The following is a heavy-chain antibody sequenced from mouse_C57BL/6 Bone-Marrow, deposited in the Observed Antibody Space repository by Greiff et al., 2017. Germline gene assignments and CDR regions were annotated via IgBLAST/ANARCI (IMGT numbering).Heavy chain of an antibody. V-gene: IGHV1-52*01. Sequence: QVQLQQPGAELVRPGSSVKLSCKASGYTFTSYWMHWVKQRPIQGLEWIGNIDPSDSETHYNQKFKDKATLTVDKSSSTAYMQLSSLTSEDSAVYYCARPIYDGYYWYVDVWGTGTTVTVSS. CDR1: GYTFTSYW. CDR3: ARPIYDGYYWYVDV. J-gene: IGHJ1*03. CDR2: IDPSDSET. D-gene: IGHD2-3*01.